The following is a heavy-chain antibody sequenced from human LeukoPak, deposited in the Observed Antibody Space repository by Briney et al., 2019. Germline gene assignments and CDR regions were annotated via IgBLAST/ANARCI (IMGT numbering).Heavy chain of an antibody. J-gene: IGHJ4*02. CDR3: TRVSWRGEVF. Sequence: PGGPLRLSCAASGFTFSSYVMNWVRQAPGKGMECVSSISRGGSPIFYADSVRGRFTTSIDNAKNSLFLQMTSLSAEHTAVYYCTRVSWRGEVFWGQGTLVSVSS. V-gene: IGHV3-48*03. D-gene: IGHD3-3*01. CDR2: ISRGGSPI. CDR1: GFTFSSYV.